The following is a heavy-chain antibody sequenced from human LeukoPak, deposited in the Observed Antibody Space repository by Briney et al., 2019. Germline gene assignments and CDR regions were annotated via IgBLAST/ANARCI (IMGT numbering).Heavy chain of an antibody. CDR1: GFTFSSFA. Sequence: PGRSPRLSCAASGFTFSSFAMHWVRQAPGKGLEWVAVISYDGSNKYYADSVKGRFTISRDNSENTLYLQMNSLRAEDTAVFYCAKDMCSSTSCSRRAFDIWGQGTMVTVSS. D-gene: IGHD2-2*01. CDR2: ISYDGSNK. J-gene: IGHJ3*02. CDR3: AKDMCSSTSCSRRAFDI. V-gene: IGHV3-30-3*01.